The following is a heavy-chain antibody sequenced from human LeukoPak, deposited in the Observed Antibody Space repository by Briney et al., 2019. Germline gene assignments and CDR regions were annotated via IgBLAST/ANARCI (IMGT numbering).Heavy chain of an antibody. CDR1: GGSISSSSYY. J-gene: IGHJ4*02. CDR3: ASLAWWELPSYVFDY. D-gene: IGHD1-26*01. V-gene: IGHV4-39*01. Sequence: SETLSLTCTVSGGSISSSSYYWGWIRRPPGKGLEWIGSIYYSGSTYYSPSLKSRVTISVDTSKNQFSLKLSSVTAADTAVYYCASLAWWELPSYVFDYWGQGTLVTVSS. CDR2: IYYSGST.